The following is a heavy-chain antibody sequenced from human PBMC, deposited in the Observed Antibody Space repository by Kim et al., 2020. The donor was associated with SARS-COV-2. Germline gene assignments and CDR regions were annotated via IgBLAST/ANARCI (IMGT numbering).Heavy chain of an antibody. CDR2: IYYSGST. CDR1: GGSISSSSYY. Sequence: SETLSLTCTVSGGSISSSSYYWGWIRQPPGKGLEWIGSIYYSGSTYYNPSLKSRVTISVDTSKNQFSLKLSSVTAADTAVYYCARHRISSSWGVGVAFDIWGQGTMVTVSS. V-gene: IGHV4-39*01. CDR3: ARHRISSSWGVGVAFDI. J-gene: IGHJ3*02. D-gene: IGHD6-13*01.